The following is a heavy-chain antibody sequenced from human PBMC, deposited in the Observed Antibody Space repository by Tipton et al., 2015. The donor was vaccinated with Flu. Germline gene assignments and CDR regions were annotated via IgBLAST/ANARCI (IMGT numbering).Heavy chain of an antibody. V-gene: IGHV3-48*03. CDR1: GFTFSSYE. J-gene: IGHJ4*02. CDR2: ITTSGNTI. D-gene: IGHD3-16*01. CDR3: ARVWGYSYYFDY. Sequence: AVSGFTFSSYEMNWVRQAPGKGLEWVSYITTSGNTIYCADSVKGRFTISRDNAKNSLYLQMNSLRAEDTAVYYCARVWGYSYYFDYWGQGTLVTVSS.